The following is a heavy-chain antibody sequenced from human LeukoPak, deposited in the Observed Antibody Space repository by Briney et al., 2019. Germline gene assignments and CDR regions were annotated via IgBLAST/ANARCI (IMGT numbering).Heavy chain of an antibody. V-gene: IGHV4-59*08. J-gene: IGHJ4*02. CDR2: IYYRGSA. CDR1: GGSISSYY. CDR3: ARGGDYGSGDYYFDY. Sequence: SETLSLTCTVSGGSISSYYWSWIRQPPGKGLEWIGYIYYRGSANYNPSLKSRVTISVDTSNNQFSLKLSSVTAADTAVYYCARGGDYGSGDYYFDYWGQGTLVTVSS. D-gene: IGHD3-10*01.